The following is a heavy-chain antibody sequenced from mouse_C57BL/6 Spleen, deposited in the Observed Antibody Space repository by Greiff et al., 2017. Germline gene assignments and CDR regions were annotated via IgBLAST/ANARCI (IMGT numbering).Heavy chain of an antibody. D-gene: IGHD2-4*01. CDR2: FDPETGGT. V-gene: IGHV1-15*01. Sequence: QVHVKQSGAELVRPGASVTLSCKASGYTFTDYEMHWVKQTPVHGLEWIGAFDPETGGTAYNQKFKGKAILTADKSSSTAYMELRSLSSEDSAVYYCTRGYDYDGYYFDYWGQGTTLTVSS. J-gene: IGHJ2*01. CDR3: TRGYDYDGYYFDY. CDR1: GYTFTDYE.